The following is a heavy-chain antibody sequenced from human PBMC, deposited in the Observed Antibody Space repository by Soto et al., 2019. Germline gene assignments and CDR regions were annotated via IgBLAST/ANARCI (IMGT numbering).Heavy chain of an antibody. CDR2: IYYSGST. J-gene: IGHJ4*02. D-gene: IGHD3-3*02. CDR3: ARGGHFYYEN. V-gene: IGHV4-30-4*01. CDR1: GGSISSGDSY. Sequence: QVQLQESGPGLVRPSQTLSLTCTVSGGSISSGDSYCSWIRQPPGKGLEWIGYIYYSGSTYYNPSLKSRVTISVDTFKHQFSLKLSSVTAADTAVYYCARGGHFYYENWGQGPLVTVSS.